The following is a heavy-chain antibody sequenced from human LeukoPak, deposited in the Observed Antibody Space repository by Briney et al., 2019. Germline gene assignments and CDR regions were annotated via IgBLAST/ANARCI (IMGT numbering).Heavy chain of an antibody. CDR1: GFTFSSYW. V-gene: IGHV3-7*01. Sequence: GGSLRLSCAASGFTFSSYWMSWVRQAPGKGLEWVARIKQDGSEKYYVDSVKGRFTISRDNAKNSLYLQMNSLRAEDTSVYYCARVGILRFLEWTLLGNWGQGTLVTVSS. J-gene: IGHJ4*02. CDR3: ARVGILRFLEWTLLGN. D-gene: IGHD3-3*01. CDR2: IKQDGSEK.